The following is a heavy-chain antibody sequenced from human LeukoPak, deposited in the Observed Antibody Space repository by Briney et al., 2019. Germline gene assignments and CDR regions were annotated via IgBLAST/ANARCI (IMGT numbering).Heavy chain of an antibody. Sequence: PSETLSLTCTVSGGSLSSGGYYWSWIRQHPGTGLEWIGYIYYSGSTYYNPSLKSRVTISVDTSKNQFSLKLSSVTAADTAVYYCAREIARWRGVANYFDYWGQGTLVTVSS. CDR1: GGSLSSGGYY. CDR3: AREIARWRGVANYFDY. D-gene: IGHD3-10*01. J-gene: IGHJ4*02. CDR2: IYYSGST. V-gene: IGHV4-31*03.